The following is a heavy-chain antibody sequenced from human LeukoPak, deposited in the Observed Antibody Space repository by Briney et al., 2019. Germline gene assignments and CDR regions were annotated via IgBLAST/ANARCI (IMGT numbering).Heavy chain of an antibody. CDR3: AKRRGSGSYYNIDY. D-gene: IGHD3-10*01. CDR1: GFTFSSHD. CDR2: ISGSGVST. J-gene: IGHJ4*02. V-gene: IGHV3-23*01. Sequence: GGSLRLSCAASGFTFSSHDMTWVRQAPGKGLGWVSGISGSGVSTYYADSVKGRFTISRDNSKSTLYLQMNSLRADDTAVYYCAKRRGSGSYYNIDYWGQGTLVTVSS.